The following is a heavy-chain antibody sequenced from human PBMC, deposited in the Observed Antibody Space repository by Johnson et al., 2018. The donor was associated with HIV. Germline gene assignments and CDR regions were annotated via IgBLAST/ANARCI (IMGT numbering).Heavy chain of an antibody. CDR1: GFTFSSYA. Sequence: VQLVESGGGVVQPGRSLRLSCAASGFTFSSYAMHWVRQAPGKGLEWVANIKQDGSEKYYVDSVKGRFTISSDNSKNSLYLQMNSLRAEDTALYYCARVPSFLGRGLDAFDIWGQGTMVTVSS. CDR3: ARVPSFLGRGLDAFDI. V-gene: IGHV3-7*01. J-gene: IGHJ3*02. CDR2: IKQDGSEK. D-gene: IGHD2/OR15-2a*01.